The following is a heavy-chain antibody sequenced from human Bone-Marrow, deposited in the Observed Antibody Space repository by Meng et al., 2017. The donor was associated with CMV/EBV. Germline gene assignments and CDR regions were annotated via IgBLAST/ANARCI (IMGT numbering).Heavy chain of an antibody. J-gene: IGHJ6*02. D-gene: IGHD3-3*01. CDR3: TSDVTDDFSRGYYTHYGMDV. Sequence: SQTLSLTCAISGDSVPSNSPAWNSISQSPSRGLEWLGRTFHRSKWYNDYAVSVKSRITINPDTSRNQFSLQLHSLTPEDTAVYYCTSDVTDDFSRGYYTHYGMDVWGQGTTVTVSS. V-gene: IGHV6-1*01. CDR2: TFHRSKWYN. CDR1: GDSVPSNSPA.